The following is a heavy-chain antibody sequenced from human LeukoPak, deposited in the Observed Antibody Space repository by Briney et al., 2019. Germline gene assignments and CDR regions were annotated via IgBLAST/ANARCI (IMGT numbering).Heavy chain of an antibody. J-gene: IGHJ5*02. CDR2: ISSSSSYI. Sequence: PGGSLRLSCAASGFTFSSYSMNWVRQAPGKGLEWVSSISSSSSYIYYADSVKGRFTISRDNAKNSLYLQMNSLRAEDTAVYYCARTYSGSYSWFDPWGQGTLVTVSS. D-gene: IGHD1-26*01. CDR3: ARTYSGSYSWFDP. V-gene: IGHV3-21*01. CDR1: GFTFSSYS.